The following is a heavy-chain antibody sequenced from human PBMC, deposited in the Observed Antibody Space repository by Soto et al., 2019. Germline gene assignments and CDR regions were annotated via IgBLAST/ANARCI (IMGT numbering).Heavy chain of an antibody. V-gene: IGHV4-59*12. CDR1: GGSISSYY. CDR3: ARVRLTLWEKSFDY. CDR2: IYYSGST. J-gene: IGHJ4*02. Sequence: PSETLSLTCTVSGGSISSYYWSWIRQPPGKGLEWIGYIYYSGSTNYNPSLKSRVTISVDTSKNQFSLKLSSVTAADTAVYYCARVRLTLWEKSFDYWGQGTLVTVSS. D-gene: IGHD7-27*01.